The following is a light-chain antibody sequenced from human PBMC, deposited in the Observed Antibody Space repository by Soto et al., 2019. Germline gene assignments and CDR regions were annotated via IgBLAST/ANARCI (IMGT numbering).Light chain of an antibody. J-gene: IGLJ1*01. V-gene: IGLV2-8*01. CDR2: EVS. CDR3: SSYVGTNSYV. Sequence: QSALTQPPSASWSPGQSVTISCTGTSSDVGGYNYVSWYQQHPGKAPKLMIYEVSKRPSGVPDRFSGSKSGNTASLTVSGLQAEDEADYYCSSYVGTNSYVFGTGTKLTVL. CDR1: SSDVGGYNY.